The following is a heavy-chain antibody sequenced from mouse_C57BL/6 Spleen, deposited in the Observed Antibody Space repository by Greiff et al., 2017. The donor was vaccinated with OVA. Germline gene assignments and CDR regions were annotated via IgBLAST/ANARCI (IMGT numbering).Heavy chain of an antibody. CDR1: GFSLTSYG. J-gene: IGHJ3*01. D-gene: IGHD1-1*01. V-gene: IGHV2-2*01. CDR3: ARNKDYYGSSPFAY. CDR2: IWRGGST. Sequence: QVQLKESGPGLVQPSQSLSITCTVSGFSLTSYGVHWVRQSPGKGLEWLGVIWRGGSTDYNAAFISRLSISKDNSKSQVFFKMNSLQADDTAIYYCARNKDYYGSSPFAYWGQGTLVTVSA.